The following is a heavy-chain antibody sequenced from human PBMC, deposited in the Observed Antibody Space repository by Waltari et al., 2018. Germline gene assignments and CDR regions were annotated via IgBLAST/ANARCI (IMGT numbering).Heavy chain of an antibody. V-gene: IGHV7-4-1*02. CDR3: AKGIQLWGRGSWYFDD. D-gene: IGHD5-18*01. Sequence: QVQLVQSGSELKKPGASVKVSCKASGYIFSHYAMNWVRQAPGQGLEWMGWINTNTGNPTYAQGFTGRFVFSLDTSVITAYLQISSLKAEDTSVYYCAKGIQLWGRGSWYFDDWGQGTLVTVSS. J-gene: IGHJ4*02. CDR1: GYIFSHYA. CDR2: INTNTGNP.